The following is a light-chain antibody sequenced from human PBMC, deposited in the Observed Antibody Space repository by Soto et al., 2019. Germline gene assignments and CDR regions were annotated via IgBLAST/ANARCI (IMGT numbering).Light chain of an antibody. CDR1: NIGSKS. Sequence: ELTQPPSVSVAPGKTARITCGGNNIGSKSVHWYQQKPGQAPVLVIYYDSDRPSGIPERFSGSNSGNTATLTISRVEAGDEADYYCQVWDSSSDHPNWVFGGGTKLTVL. J-gene: IGLJ3*02. CDR3: QVWDSSSDHPNWV. CDR2: YDS. V-gene: IGLV3-21*04.